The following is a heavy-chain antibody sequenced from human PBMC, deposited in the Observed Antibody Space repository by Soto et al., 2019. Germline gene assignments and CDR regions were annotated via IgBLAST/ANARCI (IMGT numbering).Heavy chain of an antibody. CDR1: GFTFSYYG. J-gene: IGHJ4*02. CDR3: AKALGELSPESYDY. D-gene: IGHD3-16*02. CDR2: ISYDGSDQ. V-gene: IGHV3-30*18. Sequence: QVQLVESGGGVVQPGRSLRLSCAASGFTFSYYGMHWVRQAHGKGLEWVAVISYDGSDQYYADSVSGRFTISKDNSKNTLKLQMTSLRGDVTAVYYCAKALGELSPESYDYWGQGTLITVSS.